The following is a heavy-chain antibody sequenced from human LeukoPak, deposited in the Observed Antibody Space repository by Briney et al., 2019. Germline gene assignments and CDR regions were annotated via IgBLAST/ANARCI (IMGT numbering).Heavy chain of an antibody. V-gene: IGHV1-46*01. D-gene: IGHD3-22*01. J-gene: IGHJ3*02. CDR3: ARVHDSSGYYYHHDAFDI. CDR2: INPSGGST. CDR1: GYTFTSYY. Sequence: GASVKVSCKASGYTFTSYYMHWVRQAPGQGLEWMGIINPSGGSTSYAQKFQGRVTMTRDTSTSTVYMELSSLRSEDTAVYYCARVHDSSGYYYHHDAFDIWGQGTMVTVSS.